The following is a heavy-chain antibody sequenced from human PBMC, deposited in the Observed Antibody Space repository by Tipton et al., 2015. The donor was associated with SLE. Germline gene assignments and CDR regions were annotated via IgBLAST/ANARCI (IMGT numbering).Heavy chain of an antibody. Sequence: TLSLTCTVSGGSITNDAYYWSWIRQPPGKGLEWIGYIYSRGTTYYNPSLKRRVSISVDTSKNQFSLRVSSVTAADTAFYYCARHGWTERWFDPWGLGTLVTVSS. D-gene: IGHD1-14*01. CDR2: IYSRGTT. V-gene: IGHV4-30-4*01. CDR3: ARHGWTERWFDP. CDR1: GGSITNDAYY. J-gene: IGHJ5*02.